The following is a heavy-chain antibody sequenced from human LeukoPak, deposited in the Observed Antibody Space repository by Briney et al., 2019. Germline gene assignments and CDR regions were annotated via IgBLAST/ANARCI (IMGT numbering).Heavy chain of an antibody. Sequence: EASVKVSCKASGGTFSSYAISWVRQAPGQGLEWMGGIIPIFGTANYAQKFQGRVTITADESTSTAYMELSSLRSEDTAVYYCARDELRFLEWSPAASYYYYYMDVWGKGTTVTVSS. V-gene: IGHV1-69*13. D-gene: IGHD3-3*01. CDR3: ARDELRFLEWSPAASYYYYYMDV. CDR1: GGTFSSYA. CDR2: IIPIFGTA. J-gene: IGHJ6*03.